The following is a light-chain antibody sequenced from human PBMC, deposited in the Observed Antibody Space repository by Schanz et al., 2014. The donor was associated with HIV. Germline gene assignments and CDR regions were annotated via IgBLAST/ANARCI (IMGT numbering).Light chain of an antibody. CDR2: DVS. V-gene: IGLV2-23*02. CDR1: GSDIGGYNY. CDR3: CSYAGTSTFVV. J-gene: IGLJ2*01. Sequence: QSALTQPASVSGSPGQSITISCTGTGSDIGGYNYVSWYQQHPGKAPKLMIYDVSNRPSGVSNRFSGSKSGNTASLTFSGLQAEDEADYYCCSYAGTSTFVVFRGGTKVTVL.